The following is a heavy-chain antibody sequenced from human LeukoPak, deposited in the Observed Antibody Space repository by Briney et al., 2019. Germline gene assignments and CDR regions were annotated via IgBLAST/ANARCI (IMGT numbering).Heavy chain of an antibody. J-gene: IGHJ3*02. CDR3: ARLASLPYCSSTSCFRAPYSGSYQAREDAFDI. Sequence: SETLSLTCAVSGGSITSINWWNWVRQPPGKGLEWIGETHHSGSTNYNPSLKSRVTISVDTSKNQFSLKLSSVTAADTAVYYCARLASLPYCSSTSCFRAPYSGSYQAREDAFDIWGQGTMVTVSS. CDR2: THHSGST. V-gene: IGHV4-4*02. CDR1: GGSITSINW. D-gene: IGHD2-2*01.